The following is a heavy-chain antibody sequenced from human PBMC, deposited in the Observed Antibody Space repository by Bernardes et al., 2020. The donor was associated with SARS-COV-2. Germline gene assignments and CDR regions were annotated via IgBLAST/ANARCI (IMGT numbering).Heavy chain of an antibody. Sequence: YCKASGYMFSTYNMHWVRQAPGKGLEWVAVIWHDGSREYYVDSVKGRFAISRDNSNNTLYLQMNNLRVEDTALYRCATEDGEWLESWGQGTLVTVSS. CDR2: IWHDGSRE. J-gene: IGHJ5*01. D-gene: IGHD4-17*01. CDR1: GYMFSTYN. CDR3: ATEDGEWLES. V-gene: IGHV3-33*08.